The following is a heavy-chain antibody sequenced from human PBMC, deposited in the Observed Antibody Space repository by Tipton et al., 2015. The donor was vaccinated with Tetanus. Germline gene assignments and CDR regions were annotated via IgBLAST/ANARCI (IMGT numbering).Heavy chain of an antibody. CDR2: VGDSGST. D-gene: IGHD6-13*01. CDR3: ARGTWLYTSTYHRHWLGP. CDR1: GGSMSNNY. Sequence: TLSLTCTVSGGSMSNNYWSWIRQPPGKGLEWIGEVGDSGSTNYSPSLKSRVTISLDMSKNKFSLTLSPVTAADTAVYYCARGTWLYTSTYHRHWLGPWSQGTLVTVSS. J-gene: IGHJ5*02. V-gene: IGHV4-34*01.